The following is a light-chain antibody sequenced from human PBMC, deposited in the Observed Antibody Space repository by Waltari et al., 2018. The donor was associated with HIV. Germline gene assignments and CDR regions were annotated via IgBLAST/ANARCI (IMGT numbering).Light chain of an antibody. CDR2: RNN. J-gene: IGLJ2*01. V-gene: IGLV1-47*01. Sequence: SGTPQPPSPPASPRPNTPLSSSASRSNVGTPYVYWSHQLTRTAPKHLLYRNNQRPSGVPDQFSGSKSGTSASLAISGLRSEDEADYYCAAWGNSLSLLFGGGTKLTVL. CDR3: AAWGNSLSLL. CDR1: RSNVGTPY.